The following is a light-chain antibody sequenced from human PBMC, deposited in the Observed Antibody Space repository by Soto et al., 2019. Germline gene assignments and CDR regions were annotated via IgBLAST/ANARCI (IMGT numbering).Light chain of an antibody. Sequence: EIVLTQSPGTLSLSPVERATLSCMASQTVGNNYLAWFQQKPGQAPRLLIYNTSKRATGIPDRFSGSGSGTDFTLTISSLDPEDFAVYFCQHRSNWPLTFGGGTKVDIK. CDR2: NTS. J-gene: IGKJ4*01. V-gene: IGKV3D-20*02. CDR3: QHRSNWPLT. CDR1: QTVGNNY.